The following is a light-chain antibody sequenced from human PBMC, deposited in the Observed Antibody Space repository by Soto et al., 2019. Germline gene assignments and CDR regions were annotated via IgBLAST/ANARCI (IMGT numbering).Light chain of an antibody. CDR1: QGISSS. J-gene: IGKJ4*02. Sequence: DIQLTQSPSFLSASVGDRVTIPCRASQGISSSLAWYQQKPGKAPKLLIYRASTLQTGVPSRFSGIGSGTEFTLTISSLQPEDVATYYCQQLNTYPLTFGGGTKVEVK. CDR3: QQLNTYPLT. CDR2: RAS. V-gene: IGKV1-9*01.